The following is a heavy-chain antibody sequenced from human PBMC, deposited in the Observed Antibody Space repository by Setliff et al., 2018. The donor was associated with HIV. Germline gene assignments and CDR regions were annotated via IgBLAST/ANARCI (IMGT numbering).Heavy chain of an antibody. V-gene: IGHV4-30-2*01. CDR3: ATGWLASSGQKNFGA. D-gene: IGHD3-22*01. Sequence: SETLSLTCAVSGGSISSGGYSWNWIRQPPGKGLEWIGYIYHSGSTFYNPSLKSRVTISVDRSKNQFSLKLSSVAAADTAKYYCATGWLASSGQKNFGAWGQGTLVTVSS. J-gene: IGHJ5*02. CDR2: IYHSGST. CDR1: GGSISSGGYS.